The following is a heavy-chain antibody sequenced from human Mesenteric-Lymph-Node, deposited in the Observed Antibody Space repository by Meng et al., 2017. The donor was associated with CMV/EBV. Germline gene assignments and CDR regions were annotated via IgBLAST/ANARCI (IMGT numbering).Heavy chain of an antibody. V-gene: IGHV1-8*01. CDR3: ARGTGYSGYDHFDY. Sequence: SGYTFTSYDINWVRQATGQGLEWMGWMNPNSGNTGYAQKFQGRVTMTRNTSISTAYMELSSLRSEDTAVYYCARGTGYSGYDHFDYWGQGTLVTVSS. CDR2: MNPNSGNT. D-gene: IGHD5-12*01. CDR1: GYTFTSYD. J-gene: IGHJ4*02.